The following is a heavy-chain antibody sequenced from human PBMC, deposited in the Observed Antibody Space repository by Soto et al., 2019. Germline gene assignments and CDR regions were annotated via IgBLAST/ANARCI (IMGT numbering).Heavy chain of an antibody. Sequence: ASETLSLTCAVYGGSFSGYYWSWIRQPPGKGLGWIGEINHSGSTNYNPSLKSRVTISVDKSKNQFSLKLSSVTAADTAGYYCARGCITIFGVVITPLRTYYYGMDVWGQGTTVTVSS. D-gene: IGHD3-3*01. J-gene: IGHJ6*02. V-gene: IGHV4-34*01. CDR3: ARGCITIFGVVITPLRTYYYGMDV. CDR2: INHSGST. CDR1: GGSFSGYY.